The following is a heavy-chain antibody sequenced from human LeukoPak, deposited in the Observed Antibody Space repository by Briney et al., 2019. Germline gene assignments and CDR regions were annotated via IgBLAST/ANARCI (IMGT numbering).Heavy chain of an antibody. J-gene: IGHJ6*02. CDR2: ISYDGSNK. Sequence: GGSLRLSCTASGFNLGDYAMSWVRQAPGKGLEWVAVISYDGSNKYYADAVKGRFTISRDNSKNTLYLQMNSLRAEDTAVYYCARDMRSYSSSAYGMDVWGQGTTVTVSS. V-gene: IGHV3-30-3*01. CDR1: GFNLGDYA. CDR3: ARDMRSYSSSAYGMDV. D-gene: IGHD6-6*01.